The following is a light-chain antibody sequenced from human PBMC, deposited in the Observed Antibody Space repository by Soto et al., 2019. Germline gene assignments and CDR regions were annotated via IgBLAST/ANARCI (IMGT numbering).Light chain of an antibody. V-gene: IGLV1-44*01. J-gene: IGLJ3*02. CDR3: AAWDDRLNGWV. CDR2: NNN. CDR1: SSNIGSNT. Sequence: QSVLTQPPSASGTPGQRVTISCSGSSSNIGSNTVNWYQQVPGTAPKLLIDNNNQRPSGVPDRFSGSKSGTSASLAISGLQSEDEGDYYCAAWDDRLNGWVLGGGTKLTVL.